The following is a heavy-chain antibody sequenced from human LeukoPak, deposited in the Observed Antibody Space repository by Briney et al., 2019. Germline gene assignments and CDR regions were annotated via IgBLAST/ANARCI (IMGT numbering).Heavy chain of an antibody. CDR3: ATGRRRYYDSSGHYSPFDY. CDR2: ISWNSYSI. D-gene: IGHD3-22*01. J-gene: IGHJ4*02. V-gene: IGHV3-9*03. Sequence: GRSLRLSCTASGFTFDDYGMHWVRQTPGKGLEWVSGISWNSYSIGYADSVKGRFTISRDNARNSLYLQMNSLRAEDMAFYYCATGRRRYYDSSGHYSPFDYWGQGTLVTVSS. CDR1: GFTFDDYG.